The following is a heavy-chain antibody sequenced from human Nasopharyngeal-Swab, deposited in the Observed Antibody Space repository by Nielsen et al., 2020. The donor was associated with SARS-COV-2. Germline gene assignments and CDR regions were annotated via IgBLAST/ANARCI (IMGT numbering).Heavy chain of an antibody. CDR3: ARVPVYSGTYYAFDI. J-gene: IGHJ3*02. CDR1: GYAFTNYG. D-gene: IGHD1-26*01. V-gene: IGHV1-18*01. Sequence: ASVKVSCKASGYAFTNYGITWVRQAPGQGLEWMAWIRPYNGDTRYAQNFQGRVTVTTDTSTTTAYMEVRSLRSDDTAVYYCARVPVYSGTYYAFDIWGQGTMVTVSS. CDR2: IRPYNGDT.